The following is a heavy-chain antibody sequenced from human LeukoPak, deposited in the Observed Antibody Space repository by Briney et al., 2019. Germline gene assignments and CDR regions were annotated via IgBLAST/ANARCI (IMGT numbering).Heavy chain of an antibody. J-gene: IGHJ4*02. CDR2: ISSTGGTT. CDR1: GITFSSYG. CDR3: AKDLGLNTWYSSGWYPDY. Sequence: GGTLRLSCAASGITFSSYGMSWVRQAPGKGLEWVSSISSTGGTTYYADSVKGRFTISRDNSKNTLYLQMNSLRAEDTAVYYCAKDLGLNTWYSSGWYPDYWGQGTLVTVSS. D-gene: IGHD6-19*01. V-gene: IGHV3-23*01.